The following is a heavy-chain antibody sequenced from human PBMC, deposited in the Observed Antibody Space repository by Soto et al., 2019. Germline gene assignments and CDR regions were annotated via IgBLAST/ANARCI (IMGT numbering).Heavy chain of an antibody. J-gene: IGHJ6*02. CDR2: IYWDNDK. CDR1: GLSLTTSGVG. V-gene: IGHV2-5*02. Sequence: QLTLKESGPTLVKPTQTLTLTCTFSGLSLTTSGVGVSWIRQPPGKALEWLAVIYWDNDKRFSPSLKTRLTITRGTSKNQVILTMTNMDPVDTGTYYCSQGGSGSYYGMDVWGQGTTVTVS. CDR3: SQGGSGSYYGMDV. D-gene: IGHD3-10*01.